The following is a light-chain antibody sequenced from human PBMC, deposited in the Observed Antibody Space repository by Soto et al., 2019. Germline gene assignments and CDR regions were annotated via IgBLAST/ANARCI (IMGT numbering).Light chain of an antibody. CDR3: QQYVSQPIT. CDR2: KAS. CDR1: QSISGW. J-gene: IGKJ5*01. V-gene: IGKV1-5*03. Sequence: DVQMTQSPSTLSASVGDRVTITCRASQSISGWLAWYQQKPGKAPKLLIYKASRLETGVPSRFSGSGSGTDFTLIISRLEPEDFALYYCQQYVSQPITFGQRTRLEIK.